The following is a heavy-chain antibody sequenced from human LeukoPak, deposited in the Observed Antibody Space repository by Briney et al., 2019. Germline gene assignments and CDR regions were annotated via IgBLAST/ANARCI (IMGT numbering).Heavy chain of an antibody. CDR2: ISSSSSYI. J-gene: IGHJ6*02. D-gene: IGHD3-3*01. CDR1: GFTFRSYA. V-gene: IGHV3-21*01. Sequence: PGGSLRLSCVASGFTFRSYAMSWVRQAPGKGLEWVSSISSSSSYIYYADSVKGRFTISRDNAKNSLYLQMNSLRAEDTAVYYCALLTIFGVVNPARGPYGMDVWGQGTTVTVSS. CDR3: ALLTIFGVVNPARGPYGMDV.